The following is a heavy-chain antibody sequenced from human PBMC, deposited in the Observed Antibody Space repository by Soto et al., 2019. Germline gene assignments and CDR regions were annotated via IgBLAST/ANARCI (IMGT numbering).Heavy chain of an antibody. D-gene: IGHD6-13*01. V-gene: IGHV3-30-3*01. CDR2: ISYDGSNK. Sequence: GGSPRLSCAASGFTFSSYAMHWVRQAPGKGLEWVAVISYDGSNKYYADSVKGRFTISRDNSKNTLYLQMNSLRAEDTAVYYCARDLVGKGSSSWYCGMDVWGQGTTVTVSS. CDR3: ARDLVGKGSSSWYCGMDV. J-gene: IGHJ6*02. CDR1: GFTFSSYA.